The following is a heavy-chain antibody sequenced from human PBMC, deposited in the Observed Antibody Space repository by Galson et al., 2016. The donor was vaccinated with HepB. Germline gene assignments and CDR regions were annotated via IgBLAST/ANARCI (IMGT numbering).Heavy chain of an antibody. CDR1: GFTFSGYS. CDR3: ARPVDSRGDPLNY. Sequence: SLRLSCAASGFTFSGYSMSWVRQAPGKGLEWVSSITSYGSHIFYADSVMGRFTISRDNAKNALYLQMNRLRAEDTAVYYCARPVDSRGDPLNYWGQGTMVTVSS. V-gene: IGHV3-21*01. CDR2: ITSYGSHI. D-gene: IGHD5-12*01. J-gene: IGHJ4*02.